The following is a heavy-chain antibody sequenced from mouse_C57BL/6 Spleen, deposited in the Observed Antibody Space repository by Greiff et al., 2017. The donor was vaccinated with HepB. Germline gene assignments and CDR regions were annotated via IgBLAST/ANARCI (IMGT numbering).Heavy chain of an antibody. J-gene: IGHJ4*01. V-gene: IGHV1-61*01. CDR1: GYTFTSYW. D-gene: IGHD2-4*01. CDR3: ARRDDYEYYYAMDY. CDR2: IYPSDSET. Sequence: VQLQQPGAELVRPGSSVKLSCKASGYTFTSYWMDWVKQRPGQGLEWIGNIYPSDSETHYNQKFKDKATLTVDKSSSTAYMQLSSLTSEDSAVYYCARRDDYEYYYAMDYWGQGTSVTVSS.